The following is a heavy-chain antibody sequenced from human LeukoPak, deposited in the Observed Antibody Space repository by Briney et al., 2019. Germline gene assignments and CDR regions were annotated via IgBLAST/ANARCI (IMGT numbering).Heavy chain of an antibody. Sequence: GGSLRLSCAASGFTFSHYDVSWLRQSPGKGVEGVGRSRTKRQSYTTEFAASVQGGFTLSRDDSKNSLDLQMNSLKTEDTAVYFCTKDGAKDGNTAFDIWGQGTMVTVSS. V-gene: IGHV3-72*01. J-gene: IGHJ3*02. D-gene: IGHD2/OR15-2a*01. CDR2: SRTKRQSYTT. CDR3: TKDGAKDGNTAFDI. CDR1: GFTFSHYD.